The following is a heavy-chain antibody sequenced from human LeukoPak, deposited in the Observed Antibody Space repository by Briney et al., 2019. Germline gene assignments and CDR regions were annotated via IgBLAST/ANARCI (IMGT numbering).Heavy chain of an antibody. CDR1: GGSFSGYY. CDR3: ATYDYGGTHLQH. J-gene: IGHJ1*01. D-gene: IGHD4-23*01. V-gene: IGHV4-34*01. CDR2: INHSGST. Sequence: SETLSLTCAVYGGSFSGYYWSWIRQPPGKGLEWIGEINHSGSTNYNPSLKSRVTISVDTSKNQFSLKLSSVTAADTAVYYCATYDYGGTHLQHWGQGTLVTVSS.